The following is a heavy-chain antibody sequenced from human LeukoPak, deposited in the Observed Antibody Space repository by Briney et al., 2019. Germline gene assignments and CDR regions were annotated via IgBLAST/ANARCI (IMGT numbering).Heavy chain of an antibody. J-gene: IGHJ4*02. CDR1: GCSVSTGGYF. CDR3: ARDLPGYDIV. V-gene: IGHV4-31*03. CDR2: IYYSGST. D-gene: IGHD3-9*01. Sequence: SETLSLTCTVSGCSVSTGGYFWSWIRQHPGKGLEWIGYIYYSGSTFYNPSLKSRVTISLDTSKNQFSLNLSSVTAADTAVYFCARDLPGYDIVWGQGTLVTVSS.